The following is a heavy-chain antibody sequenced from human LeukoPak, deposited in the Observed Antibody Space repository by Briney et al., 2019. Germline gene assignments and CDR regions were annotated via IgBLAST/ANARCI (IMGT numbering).Heavy chain of an antibody. Sequence: GGSLRLSCAASGFTFSSYAMHWVRQAPGKGLEYVSAIGSNGGSTYYANSVKGRFTISRDNSKNTLYLQMSSLRAEDMAVYYCARKGSGTYYDYWGPGRLVTASS. J-gene: IGHJ4*02. V-gene: IGHV3-64*01. CDR3: ARKGSGTYYDY. CDR2: IGSNGGST. D-gene: IGHD3-10*01. CDR1: GFTFSSYA.